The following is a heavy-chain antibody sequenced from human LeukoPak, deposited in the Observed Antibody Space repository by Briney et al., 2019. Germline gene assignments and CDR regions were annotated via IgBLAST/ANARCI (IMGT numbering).Heavy chain of an antibody. D-gene: IGHD6-19*01. J-gene: IGHJ4*02. CDR2: IWYDGSNK. CDR3: ARIAVVGVGVDY. Sequence: GGSLRLSCAASGFTFSSYGMHWVRQAPGKGLEWVAVIWYDGSNKYYADSVKGRFTISRDNSKNTLYLQMNSLRAEDTAVYYCARIAVVGVGVDYWGQGTLVTVPS. V-gene: IGHV3-33*01. CDR1: GFTFSSYG.